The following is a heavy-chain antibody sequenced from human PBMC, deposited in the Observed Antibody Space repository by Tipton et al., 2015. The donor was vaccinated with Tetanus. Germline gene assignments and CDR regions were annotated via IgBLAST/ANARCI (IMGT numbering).Heavy chain of an antibody. CDR2: IYTSGST. CDR3: AFKPDYFGTGSPPFDY. D-gene: IGHD3-10*01. J-gene: IGHJ4*02. CDR1: GGSISSYY. V-gene: IGHV4-4*07. Sequence: TLSLTCSVSGGSISSYYWSWIRQPAGKGLEWIGRIYTSGSTNYNPSLKSRVTMSVDTSKNQFSLKLSSVTAADTAVYYCAFKPDYFGTGSPPFDYWGQGPLVTVSS.